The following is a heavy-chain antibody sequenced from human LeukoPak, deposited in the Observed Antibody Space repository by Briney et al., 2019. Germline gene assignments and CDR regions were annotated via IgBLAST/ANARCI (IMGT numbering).Heavy chain of an antibody. Sequence: ASVKVSCKASGYTFTDYFMNWVRQAPGQGLEWMGWVNPKSGGTVYAQKFQGRVTMTRDTSTSTVYMELSSLRSEDTAVYYCAREIGPIQLHLWGSAFDYWGQGTLVTVSS. D-gene: IGHD5-24*01. V-gene: IGHV1-2*02. J-gene: IGHJ4*02. CDR2: VNPKSGGT. CDR1: GYTFTDYF. CDR3: AREIGPIQLHLWGSAFDY.